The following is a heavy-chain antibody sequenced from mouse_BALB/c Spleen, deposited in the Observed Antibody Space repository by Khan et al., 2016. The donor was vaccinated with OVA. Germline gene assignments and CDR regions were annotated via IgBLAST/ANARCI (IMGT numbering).Heavy chain of an antibody. CDR3: REGWGENGFAY. CDR2: ISTYYGDA. Sequence: QVRLQQSGAELVRPGVSVQISCKGSGYTFTDFTMHWVKQSHAMSLVWIGVISTYYGDATYNQKFKDKVTMTVDKSSSTAYMELDSLTSADSAISCFREGWGENGFAYWGQGTLVTVSA. V-gene: IGHV1S137*01. D-gene: IGHD1-1*02. J-gene: IGHJ3*01. CDR1: GYTFTDFT.